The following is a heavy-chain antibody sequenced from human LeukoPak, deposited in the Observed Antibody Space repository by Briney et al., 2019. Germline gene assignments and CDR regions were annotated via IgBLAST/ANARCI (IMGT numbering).Heavy chain of an antibody. CDR2: IHYSETT. D-gene: IGHD2-2*01. J-gene: IGHJ4*02. Sequence: SETLSLTCTVSGGPISSYYWGWLRQPPGKGLEWIASIHYSETTYYNPSLKSRVTISVDTSKNHFSLKLSSVTAADTAVYYCARGPTYQPIDFWGQGTLVTVSS. CDR3: ARGPTYQPIDF. CDR1: GGPISSYY. V-gene: IGHV4-39*02.